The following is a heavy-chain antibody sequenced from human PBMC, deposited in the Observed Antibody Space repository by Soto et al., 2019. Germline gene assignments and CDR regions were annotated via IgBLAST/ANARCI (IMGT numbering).Heavy chain of an antibody. J-gene: IGHJ5*02. D-gene: IGHD4-17*01. CDR2: ITGSGGRT. CDR1: GSTSSSYA. Sequence: EVQLLESGGALVHPVGSLRLSCVASGSTSSSYAMSWVRQAPGTGLEWVSGITGSGGRTYYADSVKGRFTISRDNSKNTVYLQMNSLRAEDTAIYYCAKESAMVTTGWFDPWGQGTLVTVS. CDR3: AKESAMVTTGWFDP. V-gene: IGHV3-23*01.